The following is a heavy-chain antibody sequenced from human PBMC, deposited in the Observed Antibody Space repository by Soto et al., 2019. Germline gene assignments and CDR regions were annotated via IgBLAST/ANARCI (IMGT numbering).Heavy chain of an antibody. CDR1: SPSIISFGSH. D-gene: IGHD4-17*01. V-gene: IGHV4-31*03. CDR2: IYYSGST. J-gene: IGHJ6*03. CDR3: ARVRAGDVHYGDYYYYMDV. Sequence: TLSLTCTLSSPSIISFGSHCTWLLQQGGKGLEWIGYIYYSGSTYYNPSLKSRVTISVDTSKNQFSLKLSSVTAADTAVYYCARVRAGDVHYGDYYYYMDVWGKGTTVS.